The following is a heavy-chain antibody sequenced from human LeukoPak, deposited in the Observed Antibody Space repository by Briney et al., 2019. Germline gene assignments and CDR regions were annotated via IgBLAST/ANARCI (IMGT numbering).Heavy chain of an antibody. CDR2: MNPKRGEP. CDR3: SRGTDSDF. CDR1: GYTFIRYD. V-gene: IGHV1-8*01. Sequence: ASVKVSCKTSGYTFIRYDINWVRQAPGQGLEWMGWMNPKRGEPGYAPKFQGRVTMTRNTSINTAYMEFSNLTSEDTAVYYCSRGTDSDFWGQGTLVAVSS. J-gene: IGHJ4*02.